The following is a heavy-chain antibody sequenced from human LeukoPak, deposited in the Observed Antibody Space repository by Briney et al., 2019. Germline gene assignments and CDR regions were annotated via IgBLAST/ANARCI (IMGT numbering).Heavy chain of an antibody. V-gene: IGHV3-53*01. CDR3: AKPLWFGDSYFDY. CDR1: GFTVSSNS. Sequence: GGSLRLSCTVSGFTVSSNSMSWVRQAPGKGLEWVSFIYSDNTHYSDSVKGRFTISRDNSKNTLYLQMNSLRAEDTAVYYCAKPLWFGDSYFDYWGQGTLVTVSS. J-gene: IGHJ4*02. D-gene: IGHD3-10*01. CDR2: IYSDNT.